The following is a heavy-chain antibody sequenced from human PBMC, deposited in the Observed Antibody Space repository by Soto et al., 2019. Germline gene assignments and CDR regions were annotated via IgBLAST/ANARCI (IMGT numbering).Heavy chain of an antibody. J-gene: IGHJ4*02. Sequence: GGSLRLSCAASGFTFSSYAMHWVRQAPGKGLEWVAVISYDGSNKYYADSVKGRFTISRDNSKNTLYLQMNSLRAEDTAVYYCARDRGHYYDSSGYYSYYFDYWGQGTLVTVSS. V-gene: IGHV3-30-3*01. CDR3: ARDRGHYYDSSGYYSYYFDY. CDR1: GFTFSSYA. D-gene: IGHD3-22*01. CDR2: ISYDGSNK.